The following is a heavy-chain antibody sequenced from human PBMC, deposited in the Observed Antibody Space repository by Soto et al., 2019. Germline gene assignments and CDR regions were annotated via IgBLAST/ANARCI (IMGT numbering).Heavy chain of an antibody. Sequence: SETLSLTCTVSGGSISSYYWSWIRQPPWKGLEWIGYIYYSGSTNYNPSLKSRVTISVDTSKNQFSLKLSSVTAADTAVYYCASAGGRYSSGWRNFDYWGQGTLVTVSS. D-gene: IGHD6-19*01. CDR2: IYYSGST. J-gene: IGHJ4*02. V-gene: IGHV4-59*08. CDR1: GGSISSYY. CDR3: ASAGGRYSSGWRNFDY.